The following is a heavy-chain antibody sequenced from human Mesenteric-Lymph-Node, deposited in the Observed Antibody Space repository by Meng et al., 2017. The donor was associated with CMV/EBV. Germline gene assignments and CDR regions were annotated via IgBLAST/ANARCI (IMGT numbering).Heavy chain of an antibody. CDR3: VRRRSGRGDYGLPGDHFDC. CDR1: GYSISSGYY. CDR2: VYQSGTS. J-gene: IGHJ4*02. V-gene: IGHV4-38-2*02. D-gene: IGHD4-17*01. Sequence: SETLSLTCTVSGYSISSGYYWGWIRQSPGKGLEWIGSVYQSGTSYHNPSLKSRVTMSIDTSKNQFSLKLSAVTAADTAVYYCVRRRSGRGDYGLPGDHFDCWSQGTLVTVSS.